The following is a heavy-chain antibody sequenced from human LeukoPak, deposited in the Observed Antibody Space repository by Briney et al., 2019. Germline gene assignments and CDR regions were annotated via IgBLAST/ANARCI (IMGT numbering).Heavy chain of an antibody. CDR3: AKVGSPLGPPFDY. D-gene: IGHD3-3*02. Sequence: GGSLRLSCAASGFTFSTYAMSWVRQAPGKGLEWVSATSGSGDTTYYADSVKGRFTISRDNSKNTLYLQINSLRAGDTAVYYCAKVGSPLGPPFDYWGQGILVTVSS. CDR1: GFTFSTYA. J-gene: IGHJ4*02. CDR2: TSGSGDTT. V-gene: IGHV3-23*01.